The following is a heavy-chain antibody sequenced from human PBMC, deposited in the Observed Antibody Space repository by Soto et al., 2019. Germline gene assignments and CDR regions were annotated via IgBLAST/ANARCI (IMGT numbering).Heavy chain of an antibody. D-gene: IGHD5-18*01. CDR1: VGTFSSYA. V-gene: IGHV1-69*01. CDR2: IIPIFGTA. Sequence: VKGSCKGSVGTFSSYAISWGRLAPGQGLEWVGGIIPIFGTANYAQKFQGRVTITADESTSTAYMELSSLRSEDTAVYYCASVSANTAMVYFDYWGQGTLVTVSS. J-gene: IGHJ4*02. CDR3: ASVSANTAMVYFDY.